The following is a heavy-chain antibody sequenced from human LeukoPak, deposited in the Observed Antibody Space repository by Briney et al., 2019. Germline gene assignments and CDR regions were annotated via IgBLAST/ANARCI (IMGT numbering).Heavy chain of an antibody. Sequence: PGGSLRLSCAASGFTFSSYSMNWVRQAPGKGLEWVSYISSSSSTIYYADSVKGRFTISRDNAKNSLYLQMNSLRDEDTAVYYCARGLTTVTTTSFFDYWGQGTLVTVSS. J-gene: IGHJ4*02. V-gene: IGHV3-48*02. CDR2: ISSSSSTI. CDR1: GFTFSSYS. D-gene: IGHD4-17*01. CDR3: ARGLTTVTTTSFFDY.